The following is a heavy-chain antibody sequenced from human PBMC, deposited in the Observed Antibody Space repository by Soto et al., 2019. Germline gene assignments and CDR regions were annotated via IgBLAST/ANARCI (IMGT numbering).Heavy chain of an antibody. D-gene: IGHD5-18*01. Sequence: QVQLLQSGTDEEKPGASVMVSCKASGYTFTSYAMHWVRQAPGQRLEWRGWINAGKGNTKYSQKFQGRVTITRDTSARTAYMELSSLRSEDTAVYYCARFVLDTAIGFDYWGQGTLVTVSS. CDR3: ARFVLDTAIGFDY. V-gene: IGHV1-3*05. CDR1: GYTFTSYA. J-gene: IGHJ4*02. CDR2: INAGKGNT.